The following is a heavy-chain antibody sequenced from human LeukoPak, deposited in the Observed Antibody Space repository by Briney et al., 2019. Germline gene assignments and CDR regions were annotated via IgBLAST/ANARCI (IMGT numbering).Heavy chain of an antibody. D-gene: IGHD6-6*01. Sequence: SETLSLTCTVSDFSISSGYYWGWIRHPPGKGLEWIGIVYHSGTTYYNPSLKSRVTISIDTSTNQFSLKLNSVTAADTAVYYCARHTATIAARYDYWGQGTLVTVSS. V-gene: IGHV4-38-2*02. CDR2: VYHSGTT. CDR1: DFSISSGYY. J-gene: IGHJ4*02. CDR3: ARHTATIAARYDY.